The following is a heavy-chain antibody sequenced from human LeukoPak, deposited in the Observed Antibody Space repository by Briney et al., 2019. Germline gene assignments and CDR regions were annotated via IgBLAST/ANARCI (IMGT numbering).Heavy chain of an antibody. CDR2: INGGGNDI. Sequence: GGSLRLSCAASGFTFSSNYMTWVRQAPGKRLEWLSFINGGGNDINYADSVKGRFTISRDNSKSMIYLQMNSLRVEDTAVYYCVKNGGTFDYWGQGTLVTVSP. D-gene: IGHD2-8*01. CDR3: VKNGGTFDY. V-gene: IGHV3-53*01. J-gene: IGHJ4*02. CDR1: GFTFSSNY.